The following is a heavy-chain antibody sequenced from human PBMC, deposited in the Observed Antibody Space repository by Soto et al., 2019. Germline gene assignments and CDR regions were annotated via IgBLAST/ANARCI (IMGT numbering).Heavy chain of an antibody. D-gene: IGHD5-18*01. J-gene: IGHJ6*03. CDR3: AKDGYRYGFYNMDV. V-gene: IGHV3-9*01. CDR2: ISWNSGNI. Sequence: EVQLVESGGGLVQPGRSLRLSCAASGFTFDDYAMHWVRQAPGKGLEWVSGISWNSGNIGYADSVKGRFTISRDNAKNSLYLQMNSLRAEDTAFYDCAKDGYRYGFYNMDVWGKGTTVTVSS. CDR1: GFTFDDYA.